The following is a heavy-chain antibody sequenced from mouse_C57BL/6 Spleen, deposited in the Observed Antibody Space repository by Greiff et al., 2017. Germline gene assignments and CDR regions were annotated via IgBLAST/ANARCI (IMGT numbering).Heavy chain of an antibody. CDR1: GFTFSSYA. D-gene: IGHD3-2*02. Sequence: EVKLEESGGGLVKPGGSLKLSCAASGFTFSSYAMSWVRQTPEKRLEWVATISDGGSYTYYPDNVKGRFTISRDNAKNNLYLQMSHLKSEDTAMYYCARDPAQATLFAYWGQGTLVTVSA. V-gene: IGHV5-4*01. CDR2: ISDGGSYT. CDR3: ARDPAQATLFAY. J-gene: IGHJ3*01.